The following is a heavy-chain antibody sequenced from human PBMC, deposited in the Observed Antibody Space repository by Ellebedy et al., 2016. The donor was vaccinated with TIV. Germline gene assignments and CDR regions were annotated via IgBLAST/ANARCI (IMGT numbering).Heavy chain of an antibody. CDR1: GGSIKSDPYY. CDR2: IYSSGLN. D-gene: IGHD6-13*01. Sequence: MPSETLSLTCTVSGGSIKSDPYYWGWIRQPQGKGLEWVGSIYSSGLNFSSPSLKSRVTISVDTSTNQFSLSLGSVTAADTALYFCARILPVSYSTAFDIWGPGTMVTISS. J-gene: IGHJ3*02. V-gene: IGHV4-39*07. CDR3: ARILPVSYSTAFDI.